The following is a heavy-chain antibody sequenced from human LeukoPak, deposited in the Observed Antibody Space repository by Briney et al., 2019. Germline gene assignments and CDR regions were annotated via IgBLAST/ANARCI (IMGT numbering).Heavy chain of an antibody. D-gene: IGHD4-17*01. CDR3: ARFYHRNDYGALDY. CDR1: GGSISSYY. Sequence: SETLSLTCTVSGGSISSYYWSWIRQPPGKGLEWIGYIYHSGSTYYNPSLKSRVTISVDRSKNQFSLKLSSVTAADTAVYYCARFYHRNDYGALDYWGQGTLVTVSS. V-gene: IGHV4-59*12. CDR2: IYHSGST. J-gene: IGHJ4*02.